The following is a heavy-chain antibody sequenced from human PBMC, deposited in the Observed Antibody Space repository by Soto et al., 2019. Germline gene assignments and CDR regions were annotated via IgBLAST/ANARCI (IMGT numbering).Heavy chain of an antibody. CDR3: ARDHSADGYNPPFDY. V-gene: IGHV3-21*01. CDR2: ISSSSSYI. D-gene: IGHD5-12*01. CDR1: GFTFRTYS. J-gene: IGHJ4*02. Sequence: GGSLRLSCAASGFTFRTYSMNWVRQAPGKGLEWVSSISSSSSYIYYADSVKGRFTISRDNAKNSLYLQMNSLRAEDTAVYYCARDHSADGYNPPFDYWGQGTLVTVSS.